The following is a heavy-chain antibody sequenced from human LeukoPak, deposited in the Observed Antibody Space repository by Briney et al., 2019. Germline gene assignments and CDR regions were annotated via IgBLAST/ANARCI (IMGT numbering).Heavy chain of an antibody. Sequence: SVKVFCKASGFTFNISAMQWVRQARGQRLEGIGWIVVGSGNTNYAQKFQERVTITRDMSTSTAYMELSSLRSEDTAVYYCAADQRISSGWYPNWFDPWGQGTLVTVSS. CDR1: GFTFNISA. CDR3: AADQRISSGWYPNWFDP. D-gene: IGHD6-19*01. CDR2: IVVGSGNT. V-gene: IGHV1-58*02. J-gene: IGHJ5*02.